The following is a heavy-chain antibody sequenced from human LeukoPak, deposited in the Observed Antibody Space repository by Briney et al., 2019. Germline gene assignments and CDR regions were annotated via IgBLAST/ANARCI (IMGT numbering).Heavy chain of an antibody. CDR1: GFTFSSYW. CDR2: IKQDGSEK. D-gene: IGHD6-13*01. Sequence: PGGSLRLSCAASGFTFSSYWMSWVRQAPGKGLEWVANIKQDGSEKYYVDSVKGRFTISRDNAKNSLYLQMNSLRAEDTAVYYCARDRTAGHLFFDYWGQGTLVTVSS. V-gene: IGHV3-7*01. CDR3: ARDRTAGHLFFDY. J-gene: IGHJ4*02.